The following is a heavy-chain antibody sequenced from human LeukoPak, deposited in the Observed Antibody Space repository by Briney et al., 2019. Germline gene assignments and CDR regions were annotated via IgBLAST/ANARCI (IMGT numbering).Heavy chain of an antibody. Sequence: GGSLRLSCEASGFTFTNYAMSWVRQAPGKGLEWVSAVSSGAFTYYADSVKGRFTISRDNSKNTLYLQMNSLRAEDTAVYYCAKDRYYDSSGYDYWGQGTLVTVSS. J-gene: IGHJ4*02. CDR1: GFTFTNYA. CDR2: VSSGAFT. CDR3: AKDRYYDSSGYDY. D-gene: IGHD3-22*01. V-gene: IGHV3-23*01.